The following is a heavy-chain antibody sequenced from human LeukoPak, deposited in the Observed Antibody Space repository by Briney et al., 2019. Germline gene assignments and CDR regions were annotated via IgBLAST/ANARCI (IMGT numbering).Heavy chain of an antibody. CDR2: IKQDGSEK. D-gene: IGHD5-24*01. Sequence: GGSLRLSCVASGFTFTSYAMSWVRQAPGKGLEWVANIKQDGSEKYYVDSVKGRFTISRDNAKNSLYLQMNSLRAEDTAVYYCAREGILQLATVIDYWGQGTLVTVSS. V-gene: IGHV3-7*01. CDR3: AREGILQLATVIDY. CDR1: GFTFTSYA. J-gene: IGHJ4*02.